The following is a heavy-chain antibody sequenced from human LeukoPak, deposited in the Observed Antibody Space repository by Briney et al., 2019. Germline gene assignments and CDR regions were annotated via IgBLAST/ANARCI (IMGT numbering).Heavy chain of an antibody. Sequence: SGGSLRLSCAASGFTFSSYSMNWVRQAPGKGLDGVSYISSSSSSVLYADSVRGRFTISRDNAKNSLYLQMNSLRDEDTAVYYCAREARTATAAPDYWGQGTLVTVSS. J-gene: IGHJ4*02. CDR3: AREARTATAAPDY. CDR2: ISSSSSSV. CDR1: GFTFSSYS. D-gene: IGHD6-13*01. V-gene: IGHV3-48*02.